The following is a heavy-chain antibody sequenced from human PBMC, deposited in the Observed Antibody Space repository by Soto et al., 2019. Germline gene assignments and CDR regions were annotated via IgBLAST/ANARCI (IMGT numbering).Heavy chain of an antibody. Sequence: GGSLRLSCAASGFTFSSYEMNWVRQAPGKGLEWVSYIRSSGSTIYYADSVKGRFTISRDNAKNSLYLQMNSLRAEDTAVYYCARDQDFWSGPDYWGQGTLVTVSS. V-gene: IGHV3-48*03. D-gene: IGHD3-3*01. J-gene: IGHJ4*02. CDR2: IRSSGSTI. CDR1: GFTFSSYE. CDR3: ARDQDFWSGPDY.